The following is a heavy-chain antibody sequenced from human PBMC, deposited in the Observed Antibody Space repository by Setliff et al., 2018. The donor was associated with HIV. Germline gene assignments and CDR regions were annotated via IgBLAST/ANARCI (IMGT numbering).Heavy chain of an antibody. CDR1: TVSITTTSDS. J-gene: IGHJ4*02. Sequence: SETLSLTCNVSTVSITTTSDSWAWIRQPPGKGLEWIGSISFSPGTGLEWIVGITYSETTSYNPTLNGRVTMSVDTSKNQFSLDLSSVTAADTAVYFCARQMGSGSYDTGYYVDSWGQGTPVTVSS. D-gene: IGHD1-26*01. CDR2: ITYSETT. V-gene: IGHV4-39*01. CDR3: ARQMGSGSYDTGYYVDS.